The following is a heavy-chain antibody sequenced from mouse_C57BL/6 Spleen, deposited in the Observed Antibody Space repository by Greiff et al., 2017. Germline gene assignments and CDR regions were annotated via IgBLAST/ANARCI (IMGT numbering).Heavy chain of an antibody. V-gene: IGHV1-59*01. D-gene: IGHD2-12*01. CDR3: AREDRAYYTCFAY. CDR1: GYTFTSYW. Sequence: QVQLQQSGAELVRPGTSVKLSCKASGYTFTSYWMHWVKQRPGQGLEWIGVIDPSDSYTNYNQKFKGKATLTVDTSSSTAYMQLSSLTSEDSAVYYCAREDRAYYTCFAYWGQGTLVTVSA. J-gene: IGHJ3*01. CDR2: IDPSDSYT.